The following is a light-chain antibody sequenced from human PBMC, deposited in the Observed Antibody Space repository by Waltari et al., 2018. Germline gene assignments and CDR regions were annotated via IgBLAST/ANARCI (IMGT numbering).Light chain of an antibody. Sequence: DIVMTQSPDSLAVSLGERATINCKSSQSVLYSSNNKNYLAWYQQKPGQPHKLPIYLASTRESGVPDRFSGSGSGTDFTLTISSLQAEDVAVYYCQQYYSTPPVTFGQGTKVEIK. CDR2: LAS. V-gene: IGKV4-1*01. CDR3: QQYYSTPPVT. J-gene: IGKJ1*01. CDR1: QSVLYSSNNKNY.